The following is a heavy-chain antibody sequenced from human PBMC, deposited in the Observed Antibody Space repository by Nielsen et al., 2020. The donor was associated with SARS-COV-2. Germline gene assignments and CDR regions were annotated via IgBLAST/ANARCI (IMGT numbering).Heavy chain of an antibody. CDR2: ISYDGNNK. CDR1: GFAFGSYA. Sequence: GGSLRLSCAASGFAFGSYAIHWVRQAPGKGLEWLALISYDGNNKYYADSVKGRFTISRDNAKNSLWLQMNSLRAEDTAIYYCARGEGFDYWGQGTLVTVSS. V-gene: IGHV3-30*03. J-gene: IGHJ4*02. CDR3: ARGEGFDY.